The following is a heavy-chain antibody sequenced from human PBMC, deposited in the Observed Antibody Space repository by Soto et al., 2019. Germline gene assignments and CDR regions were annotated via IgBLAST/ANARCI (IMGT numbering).Heavy chain of an antibody. CDR3: ARRYYYYDSSGYDY. V-gene: IGHV1-3*01. Sequence: ASVKVSCKASGYTFTSYAMHCVRQAPGQRLEWMGWINAGNGNTKYSQKFQGRVTITRDTSASTAYMELSSLRSEDTAVYYCARRYYYYDSSGYDYWGQGTLVTVSS. CDR2: INAGNGNT. J-gene: IGHJ4*02. CDR1: GYTFTSYA. D-gene: IGHD3-22*01.